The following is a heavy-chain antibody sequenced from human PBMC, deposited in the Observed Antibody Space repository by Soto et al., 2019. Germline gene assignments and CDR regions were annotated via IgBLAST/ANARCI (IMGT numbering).Heavy chain of an antibody. CDR1: GFTFDIYI. CDR3: ARERIHGMDV. Sequence: GGSLRLSCEASGFTFDIYIMHWVRQAPGKGLEWVSSISSASSYIYYADSVKGRFTISRDNAKNSVNLQMNSLRAEDTAVYYCARERIHGMDVWGQGTTVTVSS. CDR2: ISSASSYI. V-gene: IGHV3-21*06. J-gene: IGHJ6*02.